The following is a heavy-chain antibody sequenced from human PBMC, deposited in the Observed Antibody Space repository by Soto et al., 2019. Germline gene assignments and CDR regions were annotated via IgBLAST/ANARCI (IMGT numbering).Heavy chain of an antibody. D-gene: IGHD1-1*01. J-gene: IGHJ6*02. CDR1: GDTFDTFA. CDR3: ARDKDREQLGGNYYYTLDV. V-gene: IGHV1-69*12. Sequence: QIQLVQSGAEVVMPGSSVKVSCKASGDTFDTFAMSWVRQAPGQGLEWMGGIIPIFRTPDYGQKFQGRVTITADESTSTAYMELSSLRSEDTAVYYCARDKDREQLGGNYYYTLDVWGQGTTVTVSS. CDR2: IIPIFRTP.